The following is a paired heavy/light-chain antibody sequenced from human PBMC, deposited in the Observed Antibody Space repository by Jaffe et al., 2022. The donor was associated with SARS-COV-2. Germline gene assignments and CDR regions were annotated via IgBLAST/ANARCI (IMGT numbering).Heavy chain of an antibody. V-gene: IGHV4-39*01. CDR3: ARHVRTVMNDNYYGLDV. J-gene: IGHJ6*02. Sequence: QLQLQESGPGLVKPSETLSLTCTVSGGSISSANYYWVWIRQPPGKGLEWIGSIYYSGSTYYNPSLKGRVTISVDTSKNQLSLKLSSVTAADTAVYQCARHVRTVMNDNYYGLDVWGQGTAVTVSS. CDR1: GGSISSANYY. D-gene: IGHD1-1*01. CDR2: IYYSGST.
Light chain of an antibody. Sequence: DIVMTQSPLSLPVTPGEPASISCRSSQSLLHSNGHNYLDWYLQKPGQSPQLLIYLGYNRASGVPDRFSVSGSGTDFTLKISRVEAEDVGVYYCMQALQTALTFGGGTKVEIK. CDR3: MQALQTALT. CDR1: QSLLHSNGHNY. CDR2: LGY. J-gene: IGKJ4*01. V-gene: IGKV2-28*01.